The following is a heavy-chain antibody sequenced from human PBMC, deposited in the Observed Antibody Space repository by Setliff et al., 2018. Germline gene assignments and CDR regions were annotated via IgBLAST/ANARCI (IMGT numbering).Heavy chain of an antibody. Sequence: GGSLRLSCVASSFNLAKYAVTWVRQAPGKGLEWVSSIHVDGISTYYADSVKGRFTISRDNSRNTLSLQMNSLRAEDTASYYCARDPNGDYVGAFDPWGQGIEVTVSS. CDR2: IHVDGIST. CDR3: ARDPNGDYVGAFDP. CDR1: SFNLAKYA. V-gene: IGHV3-23*01. D-gene: IGHD4-17*01. J-gene: IGHJ5*02.